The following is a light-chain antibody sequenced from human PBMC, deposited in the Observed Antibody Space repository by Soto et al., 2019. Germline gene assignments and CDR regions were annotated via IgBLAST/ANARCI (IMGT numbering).Light chain of an antibody. CDR2: QDS. CDR3: QAWDSSTVV. Sequence: SYELTQPPSVSVSPGQTASITCSGDKLGDKYACWYQQKPGQSPVLAIYQDSKRPSGIPERFSGSNSGNTATLTISGTRAMDEADYYCQAWDSSTVVFGGGTKLTVL. V-gene: IGLV3-1*01. J-gene: IGLJ2*01. CDR1: KLGDKY.